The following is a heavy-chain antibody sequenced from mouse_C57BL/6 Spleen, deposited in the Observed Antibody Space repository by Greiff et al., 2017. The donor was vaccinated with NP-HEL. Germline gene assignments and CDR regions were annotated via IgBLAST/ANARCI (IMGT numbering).Heavy chain of an antibody. CDR1: GYTFTDYY. CDR2: IYPGSGNT. CDR3: ARGTTTVFDY. V-gene: IGHV1-76*01. J-gene: IGHJ2*01. D-gene: IGHD1-1*01. Sequence: QVQLKESGAELVRPGASVKLSCKASGYTFTDYYINWVKQRPGQGLEWIARIYPGSGNTYYNEKFKGKATLTAEKSSSTAYMQLSSLTSEDSAVYFCARGTTTVFDYWGQGTTLTVSS.